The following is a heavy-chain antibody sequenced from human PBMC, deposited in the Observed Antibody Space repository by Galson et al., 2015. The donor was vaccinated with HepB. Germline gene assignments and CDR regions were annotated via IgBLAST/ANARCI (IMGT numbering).Heavy chain of an antibody. CDR3: ARDVLWFRELLDDAFDI. Sequence: SLRLSCAASGFTFSSYSMNWVRQAPGKGLEWVSYISSSSSTIYYADSMKGRFTISRDNAKNSLYLQMNSLRAEDTAVYYCARDVLWFRELLDDAFDIWGQGTMVTVSS. V-gene: IGHV3-48*01. CDR1: GFTFSSYS. D-gene: IGHD3-10*01. CDR2: ISSSSSTI. J-gene: IGHJ3*02.